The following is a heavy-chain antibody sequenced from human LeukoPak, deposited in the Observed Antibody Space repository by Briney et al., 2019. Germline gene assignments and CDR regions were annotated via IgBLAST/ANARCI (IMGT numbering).Heavy chain of an antibody. J-gene: IGHJ4*02. CDR2: IKLDGSEP. V-gene: IGHV3-7*01. CDR1: GFTFSSYW. D-gene: IGHD3-16*02. CDR3: ARDFFAFGGVIALLDY. Sequence: PGGSLRLSCAASGFTFSSYWMSWVRPAPGKGLEWVANIKLDGSEPYYVHSVKGRCTISRDNAKKSLYLQMNSLRDEDTAVYYCARDFFAFGGVIALLDYWGQGTLVTVSS.